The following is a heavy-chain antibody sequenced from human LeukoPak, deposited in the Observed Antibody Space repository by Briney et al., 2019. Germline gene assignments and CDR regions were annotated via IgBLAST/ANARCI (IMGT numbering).Heavy chain of an antibody. CDR1: GFTFSSYS. Sequence: PGGSLRLSCAASGFTFSSYSMNWVRQAPGKGLEWVSSISSSSSYIYYADSVKGRFTISRDNAKNSLYLQMNSLRAEDTAVYYCARDLLPHYDILTGYSPSHFDYWGQGTLVTVSS. J-gene: IGHJ4*02. V-gene: IGHV3-21*01. CDR3: ARDLLPHYDILTGYSPSHFDY. D-gene: IGHD3-9*01. CDR2: ISSSSSYI.